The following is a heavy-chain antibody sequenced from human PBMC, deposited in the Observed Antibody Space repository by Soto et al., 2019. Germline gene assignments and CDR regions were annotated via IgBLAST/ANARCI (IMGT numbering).Heavy chain of an antibody. CDR3: ARRRHDYGDYEVIFDY. J-gene: IGHJ4*02. Sequence: ASVKVSCKASGGTFSSYTISWVRQAPGQGLEWMGRIIPILGIANYAQKFQGRVTITADKSTGTAYMELSSLRSEDTAVYYCARRRHDYGDYEVIFDYWGQGTLVTVSS. V-gene: IGHV1-69*02. CDR2: IIPILGIA. D-gene: IGHD4-17*01. CDR1: GGTFSSYT.